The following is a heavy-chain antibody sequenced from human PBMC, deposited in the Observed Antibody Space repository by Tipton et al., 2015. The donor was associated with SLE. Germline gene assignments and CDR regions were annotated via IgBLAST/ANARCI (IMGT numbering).Heavy chain of an antibody. CDR1: GGSFSGFF. CDR2: INPVGGSA. Sequence: TLSLTCAVYGGSFSGFFWNWIRQPPGKGLEWIAEINPVGGSATYNRSLRNRVSLSVDPSKTQFSLNLTSVTAADTAVYYCARGGEQGFDAFDGWGQGTIVSVSS. CDR3: ARGGEQGFDAFDG. J-gene: IGHJ3*01. D-gene: IGHD1-26*01. V-gene: IGHV4-34*01.